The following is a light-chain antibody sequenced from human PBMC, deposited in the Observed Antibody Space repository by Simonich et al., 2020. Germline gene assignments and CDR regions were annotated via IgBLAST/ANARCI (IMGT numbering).Light chain of an antibody. CDR1: QSVSSSY. Sequence: EIVLTQSPGTLSLSPGERATLSCRASQSVSSSYLAWYQQKPGLAPRRLIYDASSRAPGIPDRFSGSGSGTDFTLTISRLEPEDFAVYYCQQYGSSHHTFGQGTKLEIK. CDR2: DAS. V-gene: IGKV3D-20*01. J-gene: IGKJ2*01. CDR3: QQYGSSHHT.